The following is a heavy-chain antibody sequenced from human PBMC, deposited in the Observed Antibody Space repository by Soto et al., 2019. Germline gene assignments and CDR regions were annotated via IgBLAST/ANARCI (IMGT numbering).Heavy chain of an antibody. J-gene: IGHJ4*02. CDR2: ISSDGGST. V-gene: IGHV3-64*02. CDR1: GFTFSNYE. Sequence: EVQLVESGEGLVQPGGSLRLSCAGSGFTFSNYEMHWGRQATGKGLEYVSTISSDGGSTYYADSVKGRFTISRDNSKSTLYLHMGSLRVEDMAVYYCARASQALGGYSYYWGQGTLVTVSS. D-gene: IGHD2-21*01. CDR3: ARASQALGGYSYY.